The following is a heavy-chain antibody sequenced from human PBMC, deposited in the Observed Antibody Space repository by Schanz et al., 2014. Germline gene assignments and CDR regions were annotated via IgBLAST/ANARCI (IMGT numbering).Heavy chain of an antibody. CDR2: VYFSGTT. Sequence: QLQLQESGPGLVKPSETLSLTCTVSGGSISSGESYWGRIRQSPEEGLQYIGSVYFSGTTAYSPSLKGRVTISVDTSKNQFSLMLTSVTAADTAVYFCARHGGYYDVLNSFDIWGQGTLVTVSS. CDR1: GGSISSGESY. D-gene: IGHD3-16*01. V-gene: IGHV4-39*01. J-gene: IGHJ5*02. CDR3: ARHGGYYDVLNSFDI.